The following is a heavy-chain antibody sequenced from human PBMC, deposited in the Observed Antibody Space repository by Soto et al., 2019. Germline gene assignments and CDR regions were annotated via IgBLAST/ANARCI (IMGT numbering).Heavy chain of an antibody. V-gene: IGHV3-23*01. CDR3: AQGFCSSTSCSRGYFDS. D-gene: IGHD2-2*01. Sequence: EVQLLESGGGLVQPGGSLLLSCAASGLTFSSYAMSWVRQAPGKGLEWVSSTTGSGASTYYADSVKGQFTISRDNSKNTLYLQMSSLRVEDTAVYYCAQGFCSSTSCSRGYFDSWGQGTLVTVSS. CDR1: GLTFSSYA. CDR2: TTGSGAST. J-gene: IGHJ4*02.